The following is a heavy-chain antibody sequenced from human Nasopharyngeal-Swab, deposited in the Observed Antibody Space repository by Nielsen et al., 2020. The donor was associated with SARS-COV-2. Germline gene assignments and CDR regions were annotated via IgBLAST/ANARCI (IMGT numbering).Heavy chain of an antibody. J-gene: IGHJ5*02. D-gene: IGHD3-22*01. V-gene: IGHV3-11*06. CDR3: ARDEGDYDSSGYYYVGWFDP. CDR2: ISSSNSYT. CDR1: GFTFSDYY. Sequence: GESLKISCAASGFTFSDYYMSWIRQAPGKGLEWVSYISSSNSYTYYADSVKGRFTISRDNAKNSLYLQMNSLRAEDTAVYYCARDEGDYDSSGYYYVGWFDPWGQGTLVTVSS.